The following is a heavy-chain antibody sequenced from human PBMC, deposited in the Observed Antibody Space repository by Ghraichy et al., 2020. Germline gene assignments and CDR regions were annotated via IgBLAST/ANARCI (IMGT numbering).Heavy chain of an antibody. J-gene: IGHJ4*02. V-gene: IGHV1-2*02. CDR1: GYTFTDYY. Sequence: ASVKVSCKASGYTFTDYYIHWVRQAPGQGLEWMGWINPNSGGTNYAQKFQGRVTMTRDTSISTAYMELSSLRSDDTAVYYCARTWNSSGWYYFDYWGQGTLVTVSS. CDR3: ARTWNSSGWYYFDY. D-gene: IGHD6-19*01. CDR2: INPNSGGT.